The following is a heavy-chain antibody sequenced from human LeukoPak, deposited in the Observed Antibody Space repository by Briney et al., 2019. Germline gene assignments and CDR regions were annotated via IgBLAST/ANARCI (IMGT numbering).Heavy chain of an antibody. Sequence: GGSLRLSCAASGFTFSSYDMSWVRQAPGKGLEWVAAISGSGGSTYYADSVKGRFTISRDNSKNTLYLQMNSLRAEDTAVYYCAKDGYGVRGVILDYYMDVWGKGTTVTVSS. D-gene: IGHD3-10*01. CDR3: AKDGYGVRGVILDYYMDV. J-gene: IGHJ6*03. CDR1: GFTFSSYD. CDR2: ISGSGGST. V-gene: IGHV3-23*01.